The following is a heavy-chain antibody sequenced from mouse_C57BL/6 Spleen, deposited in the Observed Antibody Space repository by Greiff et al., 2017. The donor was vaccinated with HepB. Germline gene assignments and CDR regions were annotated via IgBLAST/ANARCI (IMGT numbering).Heavy chain of an antibody. V-gene: IGHV1-7*01. J-gene: IGHJ2*01. Sequence: VKVVESGAELAKPGASVKLSCKASGYTFTSYCMHWVKQRPGQGLEWIGYINPSSGYTKYNQKFKDKATLTADKSSSTAYVQLSSLTYEDSAVYYLARGGYYSSNQDYFDYWGQGTTLTVSS. D-gene: IGHD1-1*01. CDR3: ARGGYYSSNQDYFDY. CDR2: INPSSGYT. CDR1: GYTFTSYC.